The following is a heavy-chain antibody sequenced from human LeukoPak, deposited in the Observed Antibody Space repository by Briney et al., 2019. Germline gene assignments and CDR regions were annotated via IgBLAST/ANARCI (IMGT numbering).Heavy chain of an antibody. CDR1: GGSISSYY. J-gene: IGHJ6*02. CDR2: IYYSGST. V-gene: IGHV4-59*08. Sequence: PSETLSLTCTVSGGSISSYYWSWIRQPPGKGLEWIGYIYYSGSTNYNPSLKSRVTISVDTSKNQFSLKLSSVTAADTAVYYCARFGSSGDYYYYGMDVWGQGTTVTVSS. CDR3: ARFGSSGDYYYYGMDV. D-gene: IGHD3-22*01.